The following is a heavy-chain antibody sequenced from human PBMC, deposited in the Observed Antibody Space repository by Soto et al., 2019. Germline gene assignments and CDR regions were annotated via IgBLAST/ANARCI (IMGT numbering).Heavy chain of an antibody. V-gene: IGHV3-23*01. CDR3: AKTFFSGSGSYRGWFDP. D-gene: IGHD3-10*01. CDR2: ISGSGDNT. CDR1: GFMFSSYA. J-gene: IGHJ5*02. Sequence: EVQLLESGGGLVQFGGSLRLSCAASGFMFSSYAMTWVRQAPGKGLEWVSVISGSGDNTYYADSVKGRFTISRDGSKDTLYLQMNSLRADDTAVYYCAKTFFSGSGSYRGWFDPWGQGTQVTFSS.